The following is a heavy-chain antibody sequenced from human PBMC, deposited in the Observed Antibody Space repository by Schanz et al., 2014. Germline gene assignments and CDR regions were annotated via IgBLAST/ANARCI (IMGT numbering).Heavy chain of an antibody. J-gene: IGHJ3*01. D-gene: IGHD5-12*01. CDR1: GFTVNTNY. CDR3: ARDGGRDGYNLAFDV. Sequence: EVQLVESGGGLIQPGGSLRLSCAVSGFTVNTNYMSWVRQAPGKGLEWISSMYINSGSTQYADSVKGRFIISRDSSKNTLFLQMNSLRAEDPAVYFCARDGGRDGYNLAFDVWGQGTLVTVSS. V-gene: IGHV3-53*01. CDR2: MYINSGST.